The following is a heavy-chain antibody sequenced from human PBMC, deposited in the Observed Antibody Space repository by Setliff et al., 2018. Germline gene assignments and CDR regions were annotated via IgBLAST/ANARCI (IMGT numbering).Heavy chain of an antibody. CDR2: FDPGDGET. CDR1: GYTLTEFS. J-gene: IGHJ3*02. CDR3: ARCHGALLYDAFDI. V-gene: IGHV1-24*01. Sequence: ASVKVSCKVYGYTLTEFSINWVRQAPGKGLEWMGDFDPGDGETIYAQKFQGRVTMTEDTSTDTAFMELSSLGSEDTAVYYCARCHGALLYDAFDIWGQGTMVTVSS. D-gene: IGHD4-17*01.